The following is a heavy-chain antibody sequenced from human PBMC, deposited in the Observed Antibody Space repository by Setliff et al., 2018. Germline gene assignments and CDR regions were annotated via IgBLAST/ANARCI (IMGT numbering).Heavy chain of an antibody. CDR2: IYYSGST. J-gene: IGHJ3*02. D-gene: IGHD4-17*01. Sequence: SETLSLTCTVSGGSISSGGYYWSWIRQHPGKGLEWIGYIYYSGSTYYNPSLKSRVTISVDTSKNQFSLKLSSVTAADTPVYYCARDPLTTNRRRAFDIWGQGTMVTVSS. CDR3: ARDPLTTNRRRAFDI. V-gene: IGHV4-31*02. CDR1: GGSISSGGYY.